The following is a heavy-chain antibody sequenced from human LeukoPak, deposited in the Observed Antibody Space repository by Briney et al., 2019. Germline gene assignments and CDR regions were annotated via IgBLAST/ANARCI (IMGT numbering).Heavy chain of an antibody. CDR3: ARQGYGSGSYFDDY. Sequence: GESLKISCQGSGYNFTSYWIGWVRQMPGKGLEWMGIIYPGDSDTRYSPSFQGQVTISADKSISTAYLQWSSLKSSDTPMYYCARQGYGSGSYFDDYWGQGTLVTVSS. CDR2: IYPGDSDT. J-gene: IGHJ4*02. D-gene: IGHD3-10*01. CDR1: GYNFTSYW. V-gene: IGHV5-51*01.